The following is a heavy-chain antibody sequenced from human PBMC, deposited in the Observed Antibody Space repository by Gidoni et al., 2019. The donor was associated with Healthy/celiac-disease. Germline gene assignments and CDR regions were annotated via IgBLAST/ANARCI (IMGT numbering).Heavy chain of an antibody. CDR1: GGSISSGGYS. CDR2: IYHSGST. Sequence: QLQLQESGSGLVKPSQTLSLTCAVSGGSISSGGYSWSWIRQPPGKGLEWIGYIYHSGSTYYNPSLKSRVTISVDRSKNQFSLKLSSVTAADTAVYYCARGDVDSSGYYYYYYGMDVWGQGTTVTVSS. J-gene: IGHJ6*02. CDR3: ARGDVDSSGYYYYYYGMDV. V-gene: IGHV4-30-2*01. D-gene: IGHD3-22*01.